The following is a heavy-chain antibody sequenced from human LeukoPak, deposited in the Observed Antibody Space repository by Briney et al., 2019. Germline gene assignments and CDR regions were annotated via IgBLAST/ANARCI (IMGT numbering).Heavy chain of an antibody. CDR2: ISYDGSNE. V-gene: IGHV3-30*04. J-gene: IGHJ6*03. Sequence: PGGSLRLSCAASGFTFSSYVMHWVRQAPGKGLEWVAIISYDGSNEYYADSVKGRFTISRDNAKNSLYLQMNSLRAEDTAVYYCARLHYYYMDVWGKGTTVTVSS. CDR1: GFTFSSYV. CDR3: ARLHYYYMDV.